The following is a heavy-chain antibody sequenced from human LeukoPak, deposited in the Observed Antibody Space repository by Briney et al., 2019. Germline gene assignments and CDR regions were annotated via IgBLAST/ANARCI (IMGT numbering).Heavy chain of an antibody. D-gene: IGHD3/OR15-3a*01. CDR2: IYYSGNT. CDR3: ARQTGSGLFILP. CDR1: GVSISSSNSY. V-gene: IGHV4-39*01. Sequence: SETLSLSCTVSGVSISSSNSYWGWIRQPPGKGLEWIGSIYYSGNTYYNASLKSQVSISIDTSKNQFSLKLTSVTAADTAVYYCARQTGSGLFILPGGQGTLVTVSS. J-gene: IGHJ4*02.